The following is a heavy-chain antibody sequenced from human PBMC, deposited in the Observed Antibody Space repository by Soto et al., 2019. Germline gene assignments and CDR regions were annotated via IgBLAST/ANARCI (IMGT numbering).Heavy chain of an antibody. D-gene: IGHD2-21*02. V-gene: IGHV3-74*01. CDR3: ARGGDPDY. J-gene: IGHJ4*02. CDR1: GFTFNNYW. CDR2: IQSDGSSP. Sequence: VQLVESGGGLVQPGGSLRLSCKASGFTFNNYWMHWVRQAPGKGLVWVSRIQSDGSSPDYVDSVKGRFTISRDNAKNTLYLQMNNLRAEDTAVYYCARGGDPDYWGQGTLVTVSS.